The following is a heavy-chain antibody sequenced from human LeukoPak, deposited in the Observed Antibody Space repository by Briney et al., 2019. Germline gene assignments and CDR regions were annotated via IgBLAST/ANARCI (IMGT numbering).Heavy chain of an antibody. Sequence: SETLSLTCTVSGGSISSSSYYWGWIRQPPGKGLELIGSIYYSGSTYYNPSLKSRVTISVDTSKNQFSLKLSSVTAADTAVYYCARHREGYDSSGYSDYWGQGTLVTVSS. CDR1: GGSISSSSYY. CDR2: IYYSGST. V-gene: IGHV4-39*01. D-gene: IGHD3-22*01. CDR3: ARHREGYDSSGYSDY. J-gene: IGHJ4*02.